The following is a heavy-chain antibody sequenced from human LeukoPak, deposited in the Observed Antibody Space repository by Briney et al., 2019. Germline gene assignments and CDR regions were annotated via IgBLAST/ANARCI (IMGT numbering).Heavy chain of an antibody. CDR2: INPSGGST. J-gene: IGHJ5*02. V-gene: IGHV1-46*01. CDR3: ARGGFGGNWFDP. D-gene: IGHD3-10*01. CDR1: VYTFTSYY. Sequence: ASVNVSCKASVYTFTSYYMHWVRQAPGQGLEWMGIINPSGGSTSYAQKFQGRVTMTRDTSTSTVYMELSSLRSEDTAVYYCARGGFGGNWFDPWGQGTLVTVSS.